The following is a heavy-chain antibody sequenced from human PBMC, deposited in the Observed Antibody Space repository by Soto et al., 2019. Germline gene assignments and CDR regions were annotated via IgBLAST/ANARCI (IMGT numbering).Heavy chain of an antibody. CDR3: ARHKGYYGSGSYYLFDY. D-gene: IGHD3-10*01. CDR1: GGSISSSSYY. CDR2: IYYSGRT. Sequence: SETLSLTCTVSGGSISSSSYYWGWIRQPPGKGLEWIGSIYYSGRTYYNPSLKSRVTISVDTSKNQFSLKLSSVTAADTAVYYCARHKGYYGSGSYYLFDYWGQGTLVTVSS. J-gene: IGHJ4*02. V-gene: IGHV4-39*01.